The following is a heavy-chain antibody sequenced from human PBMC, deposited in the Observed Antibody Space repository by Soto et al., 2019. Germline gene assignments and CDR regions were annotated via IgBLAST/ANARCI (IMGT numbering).Heavy chain of an antibody. CDR2: IYYTGST. CDR3: ATSTGSYHWFDP. V-gene: IGHV4-39*01. D-gene: IGHD1-26*01. J-gene: IGHJ5*02. Sequence: SETLSLTCTVSGGSISSTGYYCGWIRQSPGKGLEWIGSIYYTGSTYYNPSLESRVSISVDTSNNRVSLEVSSVTAADTAVYYCATSTGSYHWFDPWGRGTLVTVSS. CDR1: GGSISSTGYY.